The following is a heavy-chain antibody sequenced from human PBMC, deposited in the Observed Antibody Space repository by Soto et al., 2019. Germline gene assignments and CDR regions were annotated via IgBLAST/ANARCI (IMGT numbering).Heavy chain of an antibody. CDR1: GFTFSSYG. Sequence: PGGSLRLSCAASGFTFSSYGMHWVRQAPGKGLEWVAVISYDGSNKYYADSVKGRFTISRDNSKNTLYLQMNSLRAEDTAVYYCAKDCQVGDVPAAMYYGMDVWGQGTTVTVSS. CDR3: AKDCQVGDVPAAMYYGMDV. V-gene: IGHV3-30*18. CDR2: ISYDGSNK. J-gene: IGHJ6*02. D-gene: IGHD2-2*01.